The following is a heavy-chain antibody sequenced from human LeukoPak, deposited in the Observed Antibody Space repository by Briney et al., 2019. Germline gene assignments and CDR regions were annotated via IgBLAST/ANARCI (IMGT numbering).Heavy chain of an antibody. Sequence: SETLSLTCTVSGGSISSSSYYWGWIRQPPGKGLEWIGSIYYSGSTYYNPSLKSRDTISVDTSKNQFSLKLSSVTAADTAVYYCARRDSGSYYSYWGQGTLVTVSS. D-gene: IGHD1-26*01. J-gene: IGHJ4*02. CDR1: GGSISSSSYY. CDR3: ARRDSGSYYSY. CDR2: IYYSGST. V-gene: IGHV4-39*01.